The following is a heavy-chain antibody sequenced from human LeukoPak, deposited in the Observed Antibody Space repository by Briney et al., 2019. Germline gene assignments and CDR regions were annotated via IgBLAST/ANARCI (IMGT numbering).Heavy chain of an antibody. V-gene: IGHV3-23*01. D-gene: IGHD3-10*01. CDR1: GFTFSSYA. CDR2: ISGSGGST. J-gene: IGHJ4*02. CDR3: ARVNGEVRGVSDY. Sequence: PGGSLRLSCAASGFTFSSYAMSWVRQAPGKGLEWVSAISGSGGSTYYADSVKGRFTISRDNSKNTLYLQMNSLRAEDTAVYYCARVNGEVRGVSDYWGQGTLVTVSS.